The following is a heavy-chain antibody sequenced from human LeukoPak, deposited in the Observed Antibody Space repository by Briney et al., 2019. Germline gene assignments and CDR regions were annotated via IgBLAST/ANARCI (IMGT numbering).Heavy chain of an antibody. Sequence: ASVKVSCKVSGYTLSELSMQWVRQAPGKGLEWMGGFDPEDGETIYAQKFQGRVTMTEDTSTDTAYMELSSLRSEDTAVYYCATSIGLVPAFDIWGQGTMVTVSS. D-gene: IGHD6-6*01. CDR3: ATSIGLVPAFDI. CDR1: GYTLSELS. V-gene: IGHV1-24*01. CDR2: FDPEDGET. J-gene: IGHJ3*02.